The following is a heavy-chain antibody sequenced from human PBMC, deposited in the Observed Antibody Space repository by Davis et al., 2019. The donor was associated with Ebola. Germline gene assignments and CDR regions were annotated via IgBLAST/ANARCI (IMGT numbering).Heavy chain of an antibody. D-gene: IGHD3-16*01. CDR2: ISGSGGST. J-gene: IGHJ6*02. CDR1: GFTFSSYA. V-gene: IGHV3-23*01. Sequence: GGSLRLSCAASGFTFSSYAMSWVRQAPGKGLEWVSAISGSGGSTYYADSVKGRFTISRDNSKNTLYLQMNSLRAEDTAVYYCAAWGRYYYYGMDVWGQGTTVTVSS. CDR3: AAWGRYYYYGMDV.